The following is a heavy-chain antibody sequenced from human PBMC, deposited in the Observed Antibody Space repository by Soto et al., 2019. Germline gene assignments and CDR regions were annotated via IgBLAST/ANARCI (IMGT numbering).Heavy chain of an antibody. V-gene: IGHV3-7*03. J-gene: IGHJ3*02. CDR2: IKEDGSEI. CDR3: ARDGLPFALDI. D-gene: IGHD3-16*01. CDR1: GFTLSRHW. Sequence: GGSLRLSCAASGFTLSRHWMSWVRQAPGKGLEWVAKIKEDGSEINYVDSVKGRFTISRDNAKNSLYLQMDSLRAEDTAVYYCARDGLPFALDIWGHGTMVTDSS.